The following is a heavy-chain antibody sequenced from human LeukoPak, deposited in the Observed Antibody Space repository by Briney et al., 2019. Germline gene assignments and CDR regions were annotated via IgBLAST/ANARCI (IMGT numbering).Heavy chain of an antibody. Sequence: GASVKVSCKASGYTFTSYAMNWVRQAPGQGLEWMGWINTNTGNPTYAQGFTGRFVFSLDTSVSPTYLQISSLKAEDTAVYYCARDTLAAAGTPVFNWFDPWGQGTLVTVSS. J-gene: IGHJ5*02. CDR2: INTNTGNP. V-gene: IGHV7-4-1*02. CDR1: GYTFTSYA. CDR3: ARDTLAAAGTPVFNWFDP. D-gene: IGHD6-13*01.